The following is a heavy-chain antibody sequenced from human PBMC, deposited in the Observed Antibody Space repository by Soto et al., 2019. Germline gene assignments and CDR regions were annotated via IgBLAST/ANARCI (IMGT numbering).Heavy chain of an antibody. J-gene: IGHJ4*02. Sequence: HPSETLSLTCTVYGGSFKSGSYYWSWVRQTPGKGLEWVSVISGNAGRTYYADSVKGRFTISRDNSRETLSLQMDSVRGEDTATYYCAKTKGNYCSGGSCYYFDKWGQGVLVTVPQ. V-gene: IGHV3-23*01. D-gene: IGHD2-15*01. CDR2: ISGNAGRT. CDR1: GGSFKSGSYY. CDR3: AKTKGNYCSGGSCYYFDK.